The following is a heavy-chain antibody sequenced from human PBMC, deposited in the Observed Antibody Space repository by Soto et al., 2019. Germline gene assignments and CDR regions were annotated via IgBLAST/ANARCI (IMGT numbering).Heavy chain of an antibody. D-gene: IGHD3-10*02. Sequence: QVRLVQSGAEVKEPGDSVRVSCEASGYTFTAYHIPWARQAPGQGLGWMGWINPKFGDTGYAQDFQGRVSMTSDMSISTVYMELSRLTSDDTAIYYCARNMDYYYGRGSGNGHGVWGQGTTVTVFS. CDR3: ARNMDYYYGRGSGNGHGV. J-gene: IGHJ6*02. CDR1: GYTFTAYH. CDR2: INPKFGDT. V-gene: IGHV1-2*02.